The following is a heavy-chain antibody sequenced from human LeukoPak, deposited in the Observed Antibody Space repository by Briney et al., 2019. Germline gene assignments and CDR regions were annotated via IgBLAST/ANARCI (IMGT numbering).Heavy chain of an antibody. V-gene: IGHV1-2*06. D-gene: IGHD3-9*01. CDR1: GYTFTGYY. J-gene: IGHJ4*02. Sequence: ASVKVSCKASGYTFTGYYMHWVRQAPGQGLERMGRINPNSGGTNYAQKFQGRVTMTRDTSISTAYMELSRLRSDDTAVYYCARAFSEYDILTGYYSNHFDYWGQGTLVTVSS. CDR2: INPNSGGT. CDR3: ARAFSEYDILTGYYSNHFDY.